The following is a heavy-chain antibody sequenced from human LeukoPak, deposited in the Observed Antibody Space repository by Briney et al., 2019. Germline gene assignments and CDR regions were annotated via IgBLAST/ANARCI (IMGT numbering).Heavy chain of an antibody. CDR1: GGSIDSRSYY. CDR3: ARRSEFDNTHYHYFDY. V-gene: IGHV4-39*01. CDR2: IYHSGST. D-gene: IGHD2-15*01. J-gene: IGHJ4*02. Sequence: SETLSLTCTVSGGSIDSRSYYWDWIRQAPGKGLEWIGTIYHSGSTEYNPSLKSRVAIFVDTSKDQFSLILHSVAAADTAVYYCARRSEFDNTHYHYFDYWGQGALVTVSS.